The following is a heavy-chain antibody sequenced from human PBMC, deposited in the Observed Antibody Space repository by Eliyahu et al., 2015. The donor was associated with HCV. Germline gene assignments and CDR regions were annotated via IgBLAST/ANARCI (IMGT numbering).Heavy chain of an antibody. V-gene: IGHV2-5*02. Sequence: QITLKESGPTAVKPTQTLTLTCTFSGFSLNTSGVGVDWIRQPPGEALGWLALIYWDDDARYSPSLESRLTITKDTSKNQVVLTMTNMDSVDTATYYCAHTSDTFGESFDYWGQGTLVTVSS. CDR2: IYWDDDA. J-gene: IGHJ4*02. CDR1: GFSLNTSGVG. D-gene: IGHD3-10*01. CDR3: AHTSDTFGESFDY.